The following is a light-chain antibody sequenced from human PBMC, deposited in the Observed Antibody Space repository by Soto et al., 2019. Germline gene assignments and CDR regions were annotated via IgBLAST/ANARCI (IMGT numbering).Light chain of an antibody. J-gene: IGLJ1*01. CDR1: SSDVGGYNY. Sequence: QSVLTQPRSVSGSPGQSVTISCTGTSSDVGGYNYVSWYQQHPGKAPKLMIFDVSKRPSGVPDRFSGSQSGNTASLTISGLQAEDEADYYCCSYAGSDVFGTGTKLTVL. V-gene: IGLV2-11*01. CDR2: DVS. CDR3: CSYAGSDV.